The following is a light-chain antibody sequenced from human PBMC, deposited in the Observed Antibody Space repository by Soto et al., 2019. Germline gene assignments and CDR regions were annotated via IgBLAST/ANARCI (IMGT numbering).Light chain of an antibody. J-gene: IGKJ4*01. Sequence: EIVMTQSASTLSVSPGETATLSCRASQSINFGLAWYRQKPGQAPRLLIYGASTRATGTPARFSGSGSGTDCTPTISILRSDVFALYYCESHRSSPWTGTFGRGTKVDIK. CDR3: ESHRSSPWTGT. CDR1: QSINFG. CDR2: GAS. V-gene: IGKV3D-15*01.